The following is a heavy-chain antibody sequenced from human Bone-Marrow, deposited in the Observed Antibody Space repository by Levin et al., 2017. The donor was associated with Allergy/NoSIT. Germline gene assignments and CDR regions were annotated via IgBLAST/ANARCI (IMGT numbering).Heavy chain of an antibody. CDR1: GYNFISYG. CDR3: AVHDFRSGYPFDY. CDR2: ISGYNAKT. J-gene: IGHJ4*02. V-gene: IGHV1-18*01. D-gene: IGHD3-3*01. Sequence: ASVKVSCKTSGYNFISYGITWVRQAPGQGLEWMGWISGYNAKTNYAQKVEDRVTMTTDTSTTTAYLEVRSLRSDDTAVYYCAVHDFRSGYPFDYWGQGTLVIVSS.